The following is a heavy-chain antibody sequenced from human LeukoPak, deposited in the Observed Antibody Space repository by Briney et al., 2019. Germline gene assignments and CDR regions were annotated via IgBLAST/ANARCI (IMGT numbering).Heavy chain of an antibody. CDR1: GFTFSSYA. Sequence: GSLRLSCAASGFTFSSYAMHWVRQPPGKGLEWIGSINYSGRTYYNPSLKSRLTMSVDTAKRQFSLKLISVTAADTALYYCARDIDDVGALLDFWGQGTLVTVSS. CDR3: ARDIDDVGALLDF. CDR2: INYSGRT. D-gene: IGHD1-26*01. J-gene: IGHJ4*02. V-gene: IGHV4-38-2*02.